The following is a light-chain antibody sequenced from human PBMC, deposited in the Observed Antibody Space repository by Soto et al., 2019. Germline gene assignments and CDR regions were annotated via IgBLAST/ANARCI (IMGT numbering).Light chain of an antibody. Sequence: EVVMTQSPATLSVSPGESATLSCRASQTVSSNLAWYQHKPGQAPRLLIYGASTRATGIPARFSGSGSGTXXXXXXXXLQSEDSAVYFCQQYNNWPPFTSGPGTKVDIK. J-gene: IGKJ3*01. CDR3: QQYNNWPPFT. V-gene: IGKV3-15*01. CDR2: GAS. CDR1: QTVSSN.